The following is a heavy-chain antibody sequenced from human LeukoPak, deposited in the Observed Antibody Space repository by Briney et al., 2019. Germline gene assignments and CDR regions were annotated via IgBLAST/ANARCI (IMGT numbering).Heavy chain of an antibody. CDR3: AKVRKPFGH. CDR1: GFTFSSYG. Sequence: PGRSLRLSCAASGFTFSSYGMHWVRQAPGKGLEWVSVIYSGGSTYYADSVKGRFTISRDNSKNTLYLQMNSLRAEDTAVYYCAKVRKPFGHWGQGTLVTVSS. CDR2: IYSGGST. J-gene: IGHJ4*02. V-gene: IGHV3-NL1*01.